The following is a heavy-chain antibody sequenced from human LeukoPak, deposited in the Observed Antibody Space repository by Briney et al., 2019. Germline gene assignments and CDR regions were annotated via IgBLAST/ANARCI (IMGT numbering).Heavy chain of an antibody. CDR2: ISAYNGNT. V-gene: IGHV1-18*01. CDR3: ARGHRTTTIFGVVISEPNFDY. CDR1: GYTFSNYG. D-gene: IGHD3-3*01. J-gene: IGHJ4*02. Sequence: ASVKVSCKASGYTFSNYGVGWVRQAPGQGLEWMGWISAYNGNTNYAQKLQGRVTMTTDTSTSTAYMELRSLRSDDTAVYYCARGHRTTTIFGVVISEPNFDYWGQGTLVTVSS.